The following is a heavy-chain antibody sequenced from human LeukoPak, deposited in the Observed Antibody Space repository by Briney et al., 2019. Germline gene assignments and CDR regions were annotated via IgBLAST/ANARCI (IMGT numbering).Heavy chain of an antibody. J-gene: IGHJ4*02. CDR3: ARDTKDYYDSSGYPHYFDY. V-gene: IGHV1-18*01. D-gene: IGHD3-22*01. CDR2: ISAYNGNT. Sequence: GASVKVSCKASGYTFTSYGISWVRQAPGQGLEWMGWISAYNGNTNYPQKFQGRVTMTTETSTSTAYMELRSLRFDDTAVYYCARDTKDYYDSSGYPHYFDYWGQGTLVTVSS. CDR1: GYTFTSYG.